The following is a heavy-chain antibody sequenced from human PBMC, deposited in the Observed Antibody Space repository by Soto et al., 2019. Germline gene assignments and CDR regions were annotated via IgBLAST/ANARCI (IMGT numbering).Heavy chain of an antibody. CDR2: IIPIFGTA. D-gene: IGHD6-13*01. CDR3: ARGCPAAAGTEGEEDANCFDP. V-gene: IGHV1-69*01. J-gene: IGHJ5*02. Sequence: QVQLVQCGAEVKKPGSSVKVSCKASGGTSSSYAISWVRLAPGQGLEWMGGIIPIFGTANYAQKFQGRVTITADESTSTAYMELSSLRSEDTAVYYCARGCPAAAGTEGEEDANCFDPWGQGTLVTVSS. CDR1: GGTSSSYA.